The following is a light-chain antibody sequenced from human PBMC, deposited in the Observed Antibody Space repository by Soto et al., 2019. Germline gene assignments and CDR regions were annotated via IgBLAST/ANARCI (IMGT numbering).Light chain of an antibody. J-gene: IGLJ2*01. Sequence: QSALTQPASVSGSPGQSITISCTGTSSDVGGYNYVSWYQQHPGKAPKLMIYDVSNRPSGVSNRFSGSKSGNTASLTISGLQAEDEADYYCSSYTSSPHVVFGGGTKLTVL. CDR2: DVS. CDR1: SSDVGGYNY. CDR3: SSYTSSPHVV. V-gene: IGLV2-14*01.